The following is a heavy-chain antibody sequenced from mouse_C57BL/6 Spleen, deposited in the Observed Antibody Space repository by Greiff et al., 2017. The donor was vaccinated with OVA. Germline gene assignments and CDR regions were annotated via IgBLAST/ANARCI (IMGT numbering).Heavy chain of an antibody. Sequence: VQLQQPGAELVMPGASVKLSCKASGYTFTSYWMHWVKQRPGQGLEWIGEIDPSDSYTNYNQKFKGKSTLTVDKASSTAYMQLSRLTSEDSAVYYCARRDYGGAMDYWGQGTSVTVSS. CDR1: GYTFTSYW. V-gene: IGHV1-69*01. CDR3: ARRDYGGAMDY. J-gene: IGHJ4*01. CDR2: IDPSDSYT. D-gene: IGHD1-2*01.